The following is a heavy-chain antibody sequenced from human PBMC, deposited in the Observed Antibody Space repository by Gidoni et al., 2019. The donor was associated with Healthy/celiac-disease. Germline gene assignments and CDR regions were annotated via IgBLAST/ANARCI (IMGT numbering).Heavy chain of an antibody. V-gene: IGHV3-9*01. J-gene: IGHJ4*02. CDR1: GFTFDDYA. D-gene: IGHD3-3*01. CDR3: AKGLYDFWSGSYYFDY. Sequence: EVQLVESGGGVVQPGRSLRLSCGASGFTFDDYAMHWVRQAPGKGLEWVSGISGNSGSLGYADSVKGRFTISRNNAKNFLYLQMNSLRSEDTALYYCAKGLYDFWSGSYYFDYWCQGTLVTVSS. CDR2: ISGNSGSL.